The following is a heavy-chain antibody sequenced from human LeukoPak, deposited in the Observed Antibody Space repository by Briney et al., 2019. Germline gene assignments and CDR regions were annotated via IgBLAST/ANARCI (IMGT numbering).Heavy chain of an antibody. CDR1: GFRFSNYA. J-gene: IGHJ4*02. V-gene: IGHV3-23*01. Sequence: GGALRLSCAASGFRFSNYAMNWGRQAPGKGLEWVSLIIGSSGDTFYADSVKGRFTISRDNSKNTLFLQMNSLRAEDTALYYCAKGAYDYIEMGYIDYWGQGTLVTVSS. CDR2: IIGSSGDT. CDR3: AKGAYDYIEMGYIDY. D-gene: IGHD5-12*01.